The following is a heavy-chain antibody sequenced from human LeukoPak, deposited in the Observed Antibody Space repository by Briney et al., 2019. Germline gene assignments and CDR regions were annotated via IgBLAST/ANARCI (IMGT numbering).Heavy chain of an antibody. V-gene: IGHV1-2*02. CDR2: INPNSGGT. CDR1: GYTLTGYY. D-gene: IGHD6-19*01. Sequence: ASVKVSCKASGYTLTGYYTHWVRQAPGQGLEWMGWINPNSGGTKYAQKFQGRVTMTRDTSISTAYMELTRLRSDDTAVYYCAREPFSSGWDYWGQGTLVTVSS. J-gene: IGHJ4*02. CDR3: AREPFSSGWDY.